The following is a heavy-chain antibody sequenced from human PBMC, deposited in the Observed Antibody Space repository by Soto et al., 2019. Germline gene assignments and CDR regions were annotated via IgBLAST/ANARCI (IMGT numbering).Heavy chain of an antibody. Sequence: EVQLVESGGGLVQPGGSLRLSCAASGFTFSSYAMHWVRQAPGKGLEFVSAISGNGGNTHYANSVRGRFTISRANSKNTLYLQMGGLRAGAMAVYSFARGRSIRGGYSPVFDSWGQGNLVTVPS. J-gene: IGHJ4*02. CDR2: ISGNGGNT. CDR3: ARGRSIRGGYSPVFDS. CDR1: GFTFSSYA. D-gene: IGHD2-15*01. V-gene: IGHV3-64*01.